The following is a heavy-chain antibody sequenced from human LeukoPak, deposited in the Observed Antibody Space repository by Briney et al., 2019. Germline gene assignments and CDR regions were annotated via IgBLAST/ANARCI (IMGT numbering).Heavy chain of an antibody. D-gene: IGHD4-11*01. Sequence: SETLSLTCAVYSGSFSGYYWTWIRQPPGKGLEWIGEINHSGSTNYNPSLESRVTISVDTSKNQFSLKLSSVTAADTAVYYCARGPHMAVTSTGRFWNYWGQGTLVTVSS. CDR1: SGSFSGYY. V-gene: IGHV4-34*01. CDR3: ARGPHMAVTSTGRFWNY. CDR2: INHSGST. J-gene: IGHJ4*02.